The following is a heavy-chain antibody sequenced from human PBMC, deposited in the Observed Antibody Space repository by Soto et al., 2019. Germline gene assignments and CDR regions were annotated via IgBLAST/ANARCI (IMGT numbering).Heavy chain of an antibody. Sequence: QVQLVESGGGVVQPGRSLRLSCAASGFTFSSYGMHWVRQAPGKGLEWVAVIWYDGSNKYYADSVKGRFTISRDNSQNTLYLQMNSLRAEDTAVYYCARDPERQWLGSFDYWGQGTLVTVSS. D-gene: IGHD6-19*01. CDR1: GFTFSSYG. CDR2: IWYDGSNK. CDR3: ARDPERQWLGSFDY. J-gene: IGHJ4*02. V-gene: IGHV3-33*01.